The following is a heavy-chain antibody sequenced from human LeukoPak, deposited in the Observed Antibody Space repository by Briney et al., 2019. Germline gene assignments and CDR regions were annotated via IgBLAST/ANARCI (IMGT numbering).Heavy chain of an antibody. CDR3: AREHLYCSGGSCYSRLFDY. J-gene: IGHJ4*02. Sequence: SETLSLTCTVSGGSISSYYWSWIRQPAGKGLEWIGRIYTSGSTNYNPSLKSRVTMSVDTSKNQFSLKLSSVTAADTAVYYCAREHLYCSGGSCYSRLFDYWGQGTLVTVSS. V-gene: IGHV4-4*07. CDR2: IYTSGST. CDR1: GGSISSYY. D-gene: IGHD2-15*01.